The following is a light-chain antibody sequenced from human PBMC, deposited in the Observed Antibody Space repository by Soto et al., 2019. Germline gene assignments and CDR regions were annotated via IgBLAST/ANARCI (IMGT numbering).Light chain of an antibody. Sequence: EIVLTQSPGTLSLSPGDRATLSCWASQSVSSSYLAWYQQKPGQAPRLLIYGASSRATGIPDRFSGSGSGTDFTLTISRLEPEDFAVYYCQQYGSSITFGQGTRLEIK. V-gene: IGKV3-20*01. J-gene: IGKJ5*01. CDR1: QSVSSSY. CDR3: QQYGSSIT. CDR2: GAS.